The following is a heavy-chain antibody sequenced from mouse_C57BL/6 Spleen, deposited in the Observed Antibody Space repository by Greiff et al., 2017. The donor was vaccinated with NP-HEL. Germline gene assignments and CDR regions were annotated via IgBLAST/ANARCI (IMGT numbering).Heavy chain of an antibody. D-gene: IGHD2-12*01. CDR3: ARHVPGGGIRRDYYAMDY. CDR1: GYTFTEYT. CDR2: FYPGSGSI. V-gene: IGHV1-62-2*01. J-gene: IGHJ4*01. Sequence: QVQLQQSGAELVKPGASVKLSCKASGYTFTEYTIHWVKQRSGQGLEWIGWFYPGSGSIKYNEKFKDKATLTADKSSSTVYMELSRLTSEDSAVYFCARHVPGGGIRRDYYAMDYWGQGTSVTVSS.